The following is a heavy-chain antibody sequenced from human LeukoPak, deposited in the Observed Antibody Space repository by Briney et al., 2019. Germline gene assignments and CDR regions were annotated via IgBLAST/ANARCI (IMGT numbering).Heavy chain of an antibody. V-gene: IGHV5-51*01. CDR3: ARRAVAAAGENAEYFQH. Sequence: GESLKISCKGSGYSFTSYWIAWVRQMPGKGLEWMGIIYPGDSDTRYSPSFQGQVTISADKSITTAYLQWSGLKASDTAIYYCARRAVAAAGENAEYFQHWGQGTLVTVSS. D-gene: IGHD6-13*01. CDR2: IYPGDSDT. CDR1: GYSFTSYW. J-gene: IGHJ1*01.